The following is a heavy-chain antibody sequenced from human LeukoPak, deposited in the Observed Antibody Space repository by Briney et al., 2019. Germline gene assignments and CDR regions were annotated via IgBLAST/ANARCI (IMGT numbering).Heavy chain of an antibody. CDR1: GGSISSSSYY. CDR3: AHSSGYKNAPTHDAFDI. CDR2: IYYSGST. D-gene: IGHD3-22*01. V-gene: IGHV4-39*01. Sequence: SETLSLTCTVSGGSISSSSYYWGWIRQPPGKGLEWIGSIYYSGSTYYNPSLKSRVTISVDTSKNQFSLKLSSVTAADTAVYYCAHSSGYKNAPTHDAFDIWGQGTMVTVSS. J-gene: IGHJ3*02.